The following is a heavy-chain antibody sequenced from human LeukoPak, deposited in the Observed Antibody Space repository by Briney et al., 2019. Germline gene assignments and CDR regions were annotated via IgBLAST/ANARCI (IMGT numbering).Heavy chain of an antibody. Sequence: GGSLRLSCAASGFTVSSNYMSWVRQAPGKGLEWVSVIYSGGSTYYADSVKGRFTISRDNSKNTLYLQMNSLRAEDTAVYYCARPDPNSGSYGWDAFDIWGQGTMVTVSS. CDR1: GFTVSSNY. V-gene: IGHV3-66*04. CDR2: IYSGGST. CDR3: ARPDPNSGSYGWDAFDI. D-gene: IGHD1-26*01. J-gene: IGHJ3*02.